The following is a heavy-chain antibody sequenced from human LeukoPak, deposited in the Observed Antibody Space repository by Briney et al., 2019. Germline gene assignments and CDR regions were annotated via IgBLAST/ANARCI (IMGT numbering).Heavy chain of an antibody. CDR1: GFTLSSYW. Sequence: GSLRLSCAASGFTLSSYWMHWVRQPPGKGLEWIGEIYHGGGINYKPSLRSRVIMSLDESKNHFSLKLSSVTTADTAVCFCARVDLFYDSGGYYASSPIFDYWGQGILVTVSS. CDR2: IYHGGGI. J-gene: IGHJ4*02. CDR3: ARVDLFYDSGGYYASSPIFDY. D-gene: IGHD3-22*01. V-gene: IGHV4-4*01.